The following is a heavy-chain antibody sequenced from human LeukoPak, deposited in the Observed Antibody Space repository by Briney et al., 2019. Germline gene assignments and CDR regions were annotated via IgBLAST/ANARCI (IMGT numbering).Heavy chain of an antibody. D-gene: IGHD2-21*02. CDR1: GFTFSSYW. V-gene: IGHV3-7*01. J-gene: IGHJ6*02. CDR2: IKQDGSEK. CDR3: ARDEGDSNGGLYYGMDV. Sequence: GALRLSCAASGFTFSSYWMSWVRQAPGKGLEWVANIKQDGSEKYYVDSVKGRFNISRDNAKNSLYLQMNSLRAEDTAVYYCARDEGDSNGGLYYGMDVWGQGTTVTVSS.